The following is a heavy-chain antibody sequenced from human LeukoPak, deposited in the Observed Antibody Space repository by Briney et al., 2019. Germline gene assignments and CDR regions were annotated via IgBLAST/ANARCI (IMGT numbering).Heavy chain of an antibody. V-gene: IGHV1-46*01. D-gene: IGHD6-13*01. CDR3: ATWGSSSSPLPSMDV. J-gene: IGHJ6*02. CDR2: IDPSGGGT. CDR1: GYTFTSYY. Sequence: GASVKVSCTASGYTFTSYYMHWVRRAPGQGLEWMGIIDPSGGGTTYAQNFQGRVTMTRDTSTSTVYMELSSLRSEDTAVYYCATWGSSSSPLPSMDVWGQGTTVTVSS.